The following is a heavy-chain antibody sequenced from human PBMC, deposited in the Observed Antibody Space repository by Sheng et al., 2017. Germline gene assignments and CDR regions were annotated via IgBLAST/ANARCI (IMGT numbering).Heavy chain of an antibody. V-gene: IGHV3-33*01. CDR3: ARDRYGDYGAFDI. CDR2: IWYDGSNK. D-gene: IGHD4-17*01. J-gene: IGHJ3*02. Sequence: QVQLVESGGGVVQPGRSLRLSCAASGFTFSSYGMHWVRQAPGKGLEWVAVIWYDGSNKYYADSVKGRFTISRDNSKNTLYLQMNSLRAEDTAVYYCARDRYGDYGAFDIWGQGTMVTVSS. CDR1: GFTFSSYG.